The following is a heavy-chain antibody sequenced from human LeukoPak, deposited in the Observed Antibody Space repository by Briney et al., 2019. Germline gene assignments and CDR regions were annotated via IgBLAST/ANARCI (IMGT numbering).Heavy chain of an antibody. CDR1: GGSISSSSYY. CDR3: ARLPAYCSTTSCSFDS. Sequence: PSETLSLTCTVSGGSISSSSYYWGWIRQPPGKGLEWIGNIYYSGSTYYNPSLKSRVTISVDTSKNQFSLKLTSVTAADTAVYYCARLPAYCSTTSCSFDSWGQGTLVAASS. D-gene: IGHD2-2*01. V-gene: IGHV4-39*01. J-gene: IGHJ4*02. CDR2: IYYSGST.